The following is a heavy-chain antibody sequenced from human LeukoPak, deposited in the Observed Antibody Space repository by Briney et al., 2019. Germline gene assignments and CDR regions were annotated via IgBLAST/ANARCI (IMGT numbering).Heavy chain of an antibody. CDR1: GGSISSYY. D-gene: IGHD6-6*01. CDR2: IYYSGST. CDR3: ASLAARRTFDY. V-gene: IGHV4-59*01. Sequence: SETLSLTCTVSGGSISSYYWSWIRQPPGKGLEWIGYIYYSGSTNYNPSLKSRVTISVDTSKNQFSLKLSSVTAADTAVYYCASLAARRTFDYWGQGTLVTVSS. J-gene: IGHJ4*02.